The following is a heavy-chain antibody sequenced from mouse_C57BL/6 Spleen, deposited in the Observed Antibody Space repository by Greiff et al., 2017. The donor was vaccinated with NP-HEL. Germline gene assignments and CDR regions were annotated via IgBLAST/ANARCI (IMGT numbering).Heavy chain of an antibody. CDR3: ARRSFYYSNFDY. Sequence: QVQLQQPGAELVKPGASVKLSCKASGYTFTSYWMHWVKQRPGRGPEWIGRIDPNSGGTKYNEKFKSKATLTVDKPSSTAYMQLSSLTSEDSAVYYCARRSFYYSNFDYWGQGTTLTVSS. CDR2: IDPNSGGT. V-gene: IGHV1-72*01. CDR1: GYTFTSYW. J-gene: IGHJ2*01. D-gene: IGHD2-5*01.